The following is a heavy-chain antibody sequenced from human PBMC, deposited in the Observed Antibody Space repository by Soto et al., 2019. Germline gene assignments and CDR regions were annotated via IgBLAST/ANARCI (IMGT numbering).Heavy chain of an antibody. J-gene: IGHJ4*02. Sequence: GGSLRLSCAASGFTFSSYGMHWVRQAPGKGLEWVAVIWYDGSNKYYADSVKGRFTISRDNSKNTLYLQMNSLRAEDTAVYYCARDPYDYYDSSGYSPYYFDYWGQGTLVTVSS. D-gene: IGHD3-22*01. CDR1: GFTFSSYG. CDR3: ARDPYDYYDSSGYSPYYFDY. CDR2: IWYDGSNK. V-gene: IGHV3-33*01.